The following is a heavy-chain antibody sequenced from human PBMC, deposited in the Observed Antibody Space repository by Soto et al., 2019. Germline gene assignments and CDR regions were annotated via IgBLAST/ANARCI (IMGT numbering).Heavy chain of an antibody. V-gene: IGHV1-18*01. CDR3: ARCPMTTVSSPAVY. Sequence: QVQLVQSGAEVKKPGASVTVSCKASGYAFTNYGITWVRQAPGQGLEWMGWISGYNGNTNYAQKLQGSVTMTKDTSTSTAYMELRSLRSDDTAVYYCARCPMTTVSSPAVYWGQGTLLTVSS. D-gene: IGHD4-17*01. J-gene: IGHJ4*02. CDR1: GYAFTNYG. CDR2: ISGYNGNT.